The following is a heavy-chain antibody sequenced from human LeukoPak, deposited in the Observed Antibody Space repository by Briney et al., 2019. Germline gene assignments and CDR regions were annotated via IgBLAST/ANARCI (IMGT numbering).Heavy chain of an antibody. CDR2: ISYDGSSE. V-gene: IGHV3-30-3*01. Sequence: GRSLRLSCAASGFTFSSYAMHWVRQAPGKALEWVAVISYDGSSEYYADSVKGRFTISRDNSKNTLYLQLDSLRVEDTAVYYCARDKSAGYTASASSSWGRLGDWGQGTLVTVSS. CDR3: ARDKSAGYTASASSSWGRLGD. J-gene: IGHJ4*02. CDR1: GFTFSSYA. D-gene: IGHD6-13*01.